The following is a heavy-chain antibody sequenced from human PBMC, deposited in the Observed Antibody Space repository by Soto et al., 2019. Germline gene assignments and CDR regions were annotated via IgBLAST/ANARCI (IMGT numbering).Heavy chain of an antibody. CDR3: ARDEGYCSGGSCYSLWLGHPYYYYYGMDV. D-gene: IGHD2-15*01. V-gene: IGHV3-30-3*01. CDR2: ISYDGSNK. J-gene: IGHJ6*02. Sequence: VQLVESGGGVVQPGRSLRLSCAASGFTFSSYAMHWVRQAPGKGLEWVAVISYDGSNKYYADSVKGRFTISRDNSKNPLYLQMNSLRAEDTAVYYCARDEGYCSGGSCYSLWLGHPYYYYYGMDVWGQGTTVTVSS. CDR1: GFTFSSYA.